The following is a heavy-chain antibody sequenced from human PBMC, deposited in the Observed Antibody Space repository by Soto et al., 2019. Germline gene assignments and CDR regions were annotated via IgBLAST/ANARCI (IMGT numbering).Heavy chain of an antibody. Sequence: PGGSLRLSCKASGYTFTNSWISWVRQMPGKGLEWMGRIDPSDFYTNYGPSFQGHVTISADKSISTAYLQWSSLKASDTAMYYCARLSLYDFWSGYQLGFDYWGQGTLVTVSS. CDR3: ARLSLYDFWSGYQLGFDY. CDR1: GYTFTNSW. D-gene: IGHD3-3*01. J-gene: IGHJ4*02. V-gene: IGHV5-10-1*01. CDR2: IDPSDFYT.